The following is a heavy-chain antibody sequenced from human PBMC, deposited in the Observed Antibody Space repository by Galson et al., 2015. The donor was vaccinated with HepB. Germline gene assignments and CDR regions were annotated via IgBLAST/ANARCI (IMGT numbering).Heavy chain of an antibody. J-gene: IGHJ6*03. CDR3: AVGGSSENPYYYHYLDV. Sequence: SVKVSCKASGYTFTSYDVTWVRQAPGQGLEWMGWMNLNSGNTGFARKFQGRVTMTEDISTDTAYMELSSLRSDDTAVYYCAVGGSSENPYYYHYLDVWGQGTSVTVSS. CDR2: MNLNSGNT. V-gene: IGHV1-8*01. CDR1: GYTFTSYD. D-gene: IGHD3-16*01.